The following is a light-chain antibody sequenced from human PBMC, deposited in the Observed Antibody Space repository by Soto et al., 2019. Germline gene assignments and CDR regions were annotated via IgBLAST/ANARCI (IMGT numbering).Light chain of an antibody. Sequence: QAVVTQEPSLTVSPGGKVTLTCVSSTGAVTGGYYPNWSQQKPGQAPRALINSTSKKHSWTLARFSGSLLGGKAPPTLSGGRPEDGADYSSLLYKGGAGVFGGGTKPPVL. CDR1: TGAVTGGYY. J-gene: IGLJ2*01. CDR2: STS. V-gene: IGLV7-43*01. CDR3: LLYKGGAGV.